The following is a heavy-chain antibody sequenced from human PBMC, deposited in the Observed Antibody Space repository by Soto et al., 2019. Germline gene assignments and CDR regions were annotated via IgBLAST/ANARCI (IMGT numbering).Heavy chain of an antibody. CDR3: ARDSISFGPGVNDY. CDR1: GFSVSSSY. Sequence: EVHLVESGGGLIQPGGSLRLSCAASGFSVSSSYLSWVRQAPGKGLEWVSIIYADGTTYYADAVKGRFTISRNDSKNTLYLQMNSLRVEDTAVYYCARDSISFGPGVNDYWGQGTLVCVS. D-gene: IGHD5-18*01. J-gene: IGHJ4*02. V-gene: IGHV3-53*01. CDR2: IYADGTT.